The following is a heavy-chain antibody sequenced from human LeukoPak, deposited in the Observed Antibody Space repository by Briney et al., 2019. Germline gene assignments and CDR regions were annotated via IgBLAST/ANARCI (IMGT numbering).Heavy chain of an antibody. CDR1: GGSINSYY. D-gene: IGHD2-2*01. J-gene: IGHJ5*02. CDR3: ARTTEDCSSTSCYQYWFDP. Sequence: SETLSLTCTVSGGSINSYYWSWIRQPPGKGLEWIGYIYYSGSTSYNPSLKSRVTISVDTSKNQISLKVRSVTAADTAVYYCARTTEDCSSTSCYQYWFDPWGQGTLVTVSS. V-gene: IGHV4-59*01. CDR2: IYYSGST.